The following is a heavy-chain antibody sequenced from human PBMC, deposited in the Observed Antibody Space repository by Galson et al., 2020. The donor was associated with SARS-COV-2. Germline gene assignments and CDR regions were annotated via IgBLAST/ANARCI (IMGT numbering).Heavy chain of an antibody. CDR2: IWYDGSNK. CDR1: GFTFSSYG. J-gene: IGHJ4*02. Sequence: QAGGSLRFSCAASGFTFSSYGMHWVRQAPGKGLEWVAVIWYDGSNKYYADSVKGRFTISRDNSKNTLYLQMNSLRAEDTAVYYCARVQYCSSTSCYDALDYWGQGTLVTVSS. CDR3: ARVQYCSSTSCYDALDY. V-gene: IGHV3-33*01. D-gene: IGHD2-2*01.